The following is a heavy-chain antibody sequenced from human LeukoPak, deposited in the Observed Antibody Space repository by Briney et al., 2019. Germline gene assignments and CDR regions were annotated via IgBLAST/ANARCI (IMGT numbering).Heavy chain of an antibody. Sequence: SETLSLTCTVSGGSISSYYWSWIRQPPGKGLEWIGYIYYSGSTNYNPSLKSRVTISVDTSTNQFSLKLSSVTAADTAVYYCARVRVTVTKDKGDYYFDYWGQGTLVTVSS. V-gene: IGHV4-59*01. D-gene: IGHD4-17*01. J-gene: IGHJ4*02. CDR1: GGSISSYY. CDR2: IYYSGST. CDR3: ARVRVTVTKDKGDYYFDY.